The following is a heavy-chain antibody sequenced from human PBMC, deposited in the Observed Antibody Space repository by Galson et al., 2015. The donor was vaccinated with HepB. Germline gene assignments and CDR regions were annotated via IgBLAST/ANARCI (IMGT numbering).Heavy chain of an antibody. V-gene: IGHV3-23*01. J-gene: IGHJ3*02. Sequence: SLRLSCAASGLAFNIDVMTWVRQAPGKGLEWVSAITGSSHITSYADSVRGRFTISRDNSKNTLYLQLSSLRAEDTAVYFCARWDPSFFGLDIWGQGTVVTVSS. D-gene: IGHD3-3*01. CDR3: ARWDPSFFGLDI. CDR1: GLAFNIDV. CDR2: ITGSSHIT.